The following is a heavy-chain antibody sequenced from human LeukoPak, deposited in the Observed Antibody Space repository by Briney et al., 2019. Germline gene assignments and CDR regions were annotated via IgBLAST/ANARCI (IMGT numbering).Heavy chain of an antibody. D-gene: IGHD3-22*01. J-gene: IGHJ4*02. CDR1: GGSISSGSYY. Sequence: SETLSLTCTVSGGSISSGSYYWSWIRQPAGKGLEWIGRIYTSGSTNYNPSLRSRVTISVDTSKNQFSLKLSSVTAADTAVYYCAREIAGYYDSSGYPGFDYWGQGTLVTVSS. V-gene: IGHV4-61*02. CDR2: IYTSGST. CDR3: AREIAGYYDSSGYPGFDY.